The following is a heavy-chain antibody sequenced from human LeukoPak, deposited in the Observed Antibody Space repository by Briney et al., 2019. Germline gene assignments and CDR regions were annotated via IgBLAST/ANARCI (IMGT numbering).Heavy chain of an antibody. J-gene: IGHJ4*02. D-gene: IGHD3-16*01. Sequence: QPGGSLRLSCAASGFTFSSYAMSWVRQAPGKGLEWVSAISGSGGSTYYADSVKGRFTISRDNSRDTPYLQMNSLRAEDTAVYYCAKGYYDYVWGSYYFDYWGRGTLVTVSS. V-gene: IGHV3-23*01. CDR1: GFTFSSYA. CDR2: ISGSGGST. CDR3: AKGYYDYVWGSYYFDY.